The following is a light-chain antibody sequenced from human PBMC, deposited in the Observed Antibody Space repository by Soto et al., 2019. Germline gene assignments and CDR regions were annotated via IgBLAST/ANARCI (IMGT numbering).Light chain of an antibody. J-gene: IGLJ1*01. CDR1: SSDVGDYNY. Sequence: QSALTQPPSASGSPGQSVTISCTGTSSDVGDYNYVSWYQQHPGKAPKLMIYEVNKRPSGVPDRVSGSKSGNTASLTVSGLQAEDEADYYCSSYAGSLYVFGTGTKLTVL. V-gene: IGLV2-8*01. CDR2: EVN. CDR3: SSYAGSLYV.